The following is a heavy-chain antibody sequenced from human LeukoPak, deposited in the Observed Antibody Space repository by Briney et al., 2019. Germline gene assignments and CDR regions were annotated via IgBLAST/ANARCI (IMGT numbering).Heavy chain of an antibody. CDR3: ARGNDYGDPIDY. D-gene: IGHD4-17*01. CDR2: IYSGGST. J-gene: IGHJ4*02. CDR1: GFTVSSNY. V-gene: IGHV3-53*01. Sequence: GGSLRLSCAASGFTVSSNYMSWVRQAPGKGLEWVSVIYSGGSTYYADSVKGRFTISRDNSKNTLYLQMSSLRAEDTAVYYCARGNDYGDPIDYWGQGTLVTVSS.